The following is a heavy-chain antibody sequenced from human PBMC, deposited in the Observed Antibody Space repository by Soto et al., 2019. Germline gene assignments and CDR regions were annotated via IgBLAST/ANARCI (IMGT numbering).Heavy chain of an antibody. D-gene: IGHD3-3*01. J-gene: IGHJ3*02. CDR3: ARGGGQITMFGVVRRDAFDI. CDR1: GGSISSGRYY. CDR2: IYYSGST. Sequence: QVHLQESGPGLVKPSQTLSLTCTVSGGSISSGRYYWSWIRQHPGKGLEWIVYIYYSGSTYYNPSLKSRVTISVDTSKNQCALKLSSVTAADTAVYYWARGGGQITMFGVVRRDAFDIWGQGTMVTVSA. V-gene: IGHV4-31*03.